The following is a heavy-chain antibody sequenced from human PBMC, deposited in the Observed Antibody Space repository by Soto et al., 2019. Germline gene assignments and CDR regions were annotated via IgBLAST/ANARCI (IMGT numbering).Heavy chain of an antibody. V-gene: IGHV3-9*01. CDR1: GFTFDDYA. D-gene: IGHD3-10*01. Sequence: GGSLRLSCAASGFTFDDYAMHWVRQAPGKGLEWVSGISWNGGSTVYAYSVKGRFTISRDNAKNSLYLQMNSLRAEDTALYSCEKDVVYGSGGYDAFDIWGQGTMVTVSS. J-gene: IGHJ3*02. CDR3: EKDVVYGSGGYDAFDI. CDR2: ISWNGGST.